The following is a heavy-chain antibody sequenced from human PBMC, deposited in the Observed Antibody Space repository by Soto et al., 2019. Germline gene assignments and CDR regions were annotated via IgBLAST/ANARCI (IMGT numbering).Heavy chain of an antibody. D-gene: IGHD1-7*01. V-gene: IGHV1-24*01. Sequence: AASVKVSCKVSGYTLTELSMHWVRQAPGRGLEWMGGFDPEDGETIYAQKFQGRVTMTEDTSTDTAYMELSSLRPGDTAVYYCATWYNWNYFFWGQGTLVTVS. CDR2: FDPEDGET. CDR3: ATWYNWNYFF. CDR1: GYTLTELS. J-gene: IGHJ4*02.